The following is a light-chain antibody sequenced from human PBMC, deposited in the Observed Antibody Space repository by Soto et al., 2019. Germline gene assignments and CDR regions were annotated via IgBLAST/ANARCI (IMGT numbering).Light chain of an antibody. CDR3: VTWDTSLRTGV. V-gene: IGLV1-51*01. CDR2: NNN. J-gene: IGLJ3*02. CDR1: RSNIGNNY. Sequence: QSVLTQPPSVSAAPGQKVTISCSGSRSNIGNNYVAWYQQFPGTVPKLLIYNNNGRPSGTPDRFSGSASGTSATLTITGLQTGDEADCFCVTWDTSLRTGVIGGGTKVTVL.